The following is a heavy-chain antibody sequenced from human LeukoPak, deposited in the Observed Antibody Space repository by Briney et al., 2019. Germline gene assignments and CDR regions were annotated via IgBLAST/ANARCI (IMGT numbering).Heavy chain of an antibody. J-gene: IGHJ4*02. V-gene: IGHV4-39*01. D-gene: IGHD2-2*01. CDR1: GGFISSSSYY. CDR3: ARPHCSSTSCYGLGYYFDY. CDR2: IYYSGST. Sequence: SETLSLTCTVSGGFISSSSYYWGWIRQPPGKGLEWIGSIYYSGSTYYNPSLKSRVTISADTSKNQFSLRLSSVTAADTAVYYCARPHCSSTSCYGLGYYFDYWGQGTLVTVSS.